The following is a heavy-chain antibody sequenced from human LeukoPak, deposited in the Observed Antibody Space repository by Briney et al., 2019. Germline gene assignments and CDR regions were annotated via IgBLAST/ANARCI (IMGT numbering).Heavy chain of an antibody. CDR1: SGSISSYS. CDR3: ARHAWGWELFY. CDR2: IYYSGST. V-gene: IGHV4-59*08. Sequence: SETLSLTCTVSSGSISSYSWSWIRQSPGKGLEWIGYIYYSGSTNYNTSLKSRVTISIDTSKNQFSLKLSSVTAADTAIYYCARHAWGWELFYWGREPWSPSPQ. D-gene: IGHD3-10*01. J-gene: IGHJ4*02.